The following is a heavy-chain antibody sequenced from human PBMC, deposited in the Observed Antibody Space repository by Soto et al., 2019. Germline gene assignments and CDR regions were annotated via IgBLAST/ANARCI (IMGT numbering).Heavy chain of an antibody. CDR3: ARADYDFWSGYTSTRFDY. D-gene: IGHD3-3*01. J-gene: IGHJ4*02. CDR2: IIPIFGTA. V-gene: IGHV1-69*13. Sequence: SVKVSCKASGGTFSSYAISWVRQAPGQGLEWMGGIIPIFGTANYAQKFQGRVTITADESTSTAYMELSSLRSEDTAVYYCARADYDFWSGYTSTRFDYWGQGTLVTVS. CDR1: GGTFSSYA.